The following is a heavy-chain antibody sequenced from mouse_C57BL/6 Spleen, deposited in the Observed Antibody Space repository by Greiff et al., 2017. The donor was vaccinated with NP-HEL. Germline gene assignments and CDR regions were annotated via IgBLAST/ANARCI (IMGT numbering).Heavy chain of an antibody. D-gene: IGHD2-3*01. CDR1: GYTFTSYW. J-gene: IGHJ3*01. CDR3: ASYEPWFAY. Sequence: QVQLKQSGAELVKPGASVKLSCKASGYTFTSYWMHWVKQRPGQGLEWIGMIHPNSGSTNYNEKFKSKATLTVDKSSSTAYMQLSSLTSEDSAVYYCASYEPWFAYWGQGTLVTVSA. V-gene: IGHV1-64*01. CDR2: IHPNSGST.